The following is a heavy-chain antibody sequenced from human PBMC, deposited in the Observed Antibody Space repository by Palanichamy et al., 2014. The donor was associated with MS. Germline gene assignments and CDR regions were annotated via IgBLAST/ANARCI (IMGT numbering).Heavy chain of an antibody. D-gene: IGHD1-26*01. Sequence: EVQLLEVWGRAWYSLGGPVRLSCAASGFSFSSYAMMWVRQAPGKGLEWVSIISGSDGSIYYADSVKGRFTTSRDSSKNTLYLQMSSLRAEDTALYFCARDSDRSTYYLFDLWGQGTLVTVSS. V-gene: IGHV3-23*01. CDR1: GFSFSSYA. CDR2: ISGSDGSI. CDR3: ARDSDRSTYYLFDL. J-gene: IGHJ4*02.